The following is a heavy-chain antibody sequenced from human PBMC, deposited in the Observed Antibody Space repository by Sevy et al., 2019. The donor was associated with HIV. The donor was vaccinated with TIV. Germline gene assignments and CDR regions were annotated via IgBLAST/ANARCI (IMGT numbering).Heavy chain of an antibody. CDR1: GFTLSDYY. D-gene: IGHD2-15*01. CDR3: ARAGGCSGGSCYSPYYYYGMDV. V-gene: IGHV3-11*04. Sequence: GGSLRLSCAASGFTLSDYYMSWIRQAPGKGLEWVSYISSSGSTIYYADSVKGRFTISRDNAKNSLYLQMNSLRAEDTAVYYCARAGGCSGGSCYSPYYYYGMDVWGQGTTVTVSS. CDR2: ISSSGSTI. J-gene: IGHJ6*02.